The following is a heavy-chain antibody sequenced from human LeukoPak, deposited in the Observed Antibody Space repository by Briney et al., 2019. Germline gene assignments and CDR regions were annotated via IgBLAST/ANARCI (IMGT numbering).Heavy chain of an antibody. J-gene: IGHJ6*03. Sequence: PGGSLRLSCAASGFTFSSYAMNWVRQAPGKGLEWVSGMSGSGGSTYYADSVKGRFTISRDNSKNTLFLQMNSLRAEDTAVYYCARAVANSGYPLYYMDVWGKGTTVTVSS. CDR1: GFTFSSYA. CDR2: MSGSGGST. D-gene: IGHD3-10*01. CDR3: ARAVANSGYPLYYMDV. V-gene: IGHV3-23*01.